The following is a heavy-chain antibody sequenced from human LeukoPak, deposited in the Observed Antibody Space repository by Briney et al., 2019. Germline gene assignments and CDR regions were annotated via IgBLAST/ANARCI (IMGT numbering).Heavy chain of an antibody. CDR3: AREWHDAFDI. D-gene: IGHD5-24*01. Sequence: HTGGSLRLACAASGFTFNSHWLQWVRQAPGKGLVWVSRINGDGSSTTYADSVEGRFTISRDDAKNTLYLEMNSLRAEDTAVYYCAREWHDAFDIWGQGTMVTVSS. V-gene: IGHV3-74*01. J-gene: IGHJ3*02. CDR2: INGDGSST. CDR1: GFTFNSHW.